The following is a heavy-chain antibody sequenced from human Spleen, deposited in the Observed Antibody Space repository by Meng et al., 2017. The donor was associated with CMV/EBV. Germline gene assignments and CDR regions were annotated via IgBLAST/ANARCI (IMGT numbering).Heavy chain of an antibody. D-gene: IGHD1-1*01. J-gene: IGHJ4*02. V-gene: IGHV4-30-4*01. CDR2: IHHSGSA. CDR1: GGSMSSGNSS. CDR3: ARVELEPTRGEYYFDY. Sequence: LKESGPCLVEPSPTLSLTCPASGGSMSSGNSSWRWIRQPPGKGLEWIGYIHHSGSAYYNPSLKSRVSISVDTSKNQFSLNLNSMTAADTAVYCCARVELEPTRGEYYFDYWGQGTLVTVSS.